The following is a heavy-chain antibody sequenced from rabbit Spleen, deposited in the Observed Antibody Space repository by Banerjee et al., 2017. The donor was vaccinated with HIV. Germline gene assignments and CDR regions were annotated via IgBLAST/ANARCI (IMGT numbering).Heavy chain of an antibody. V-gene: IGHV1S45*01. D-gene: IGHD1-1*01. Sequence: QEHLEESGGDLVKPEGSLTLTCTASGFSFSSSYWMCWVRQAPGKGLELIACIRAGSTDTPYYASWAKGRFIMSRTSSTKVTLQMTSLTAADTATYFCARDLVAVIGWNFNLWGPGTLVTVS. J-gene: IGHJ4*01. CDR2: IRAGSTDTP. CDR3: ARDLVAVIGWNFNL. CDR1: GFSFSSSYW.